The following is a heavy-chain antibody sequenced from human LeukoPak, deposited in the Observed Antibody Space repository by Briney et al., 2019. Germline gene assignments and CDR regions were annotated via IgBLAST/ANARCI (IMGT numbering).Heavy chain of an antibody. CDR1: GFTFSDYY. CDR3: ARDAVWGYYDSSGYYPLDY. J-gene: IGHJ4*02. Sequence: GGSLRLSCAASGFTFSDYYMSWIRQAPGKGLEWVSYISSSSSTIYYADSVKGRFTISRDNAKNSLYLQMNSLRAEDTAVYYCARDAVWGYYDSSGYYPLDYWGQGTLVTVSS. V-gene: IGHV3-11*04. CDR2: ISSSSSTI. D-gene: IGHD3-22*01.